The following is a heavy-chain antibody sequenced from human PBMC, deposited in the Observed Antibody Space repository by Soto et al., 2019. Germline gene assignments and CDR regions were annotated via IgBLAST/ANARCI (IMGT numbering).Heavy chain of an antibody. CDR1: GYTLTELS. Sequence: ASVKVSCKVSGYTLTELSMHWVRQAPGKGLERMGGFDPEDGETIYAQKFQGRVTMTEDTSTDTAYMELSSLRSEDTAVYYCATEIPTTVTTAFDYWGQGTLVTVSS. V-gene: IGHV1-24*01. D-gene: IGHD4-17*01. CDR3: ATEIPTTVTTAFDY. J-gene: IGHJ4*02. CDR2: FDPEDGET.